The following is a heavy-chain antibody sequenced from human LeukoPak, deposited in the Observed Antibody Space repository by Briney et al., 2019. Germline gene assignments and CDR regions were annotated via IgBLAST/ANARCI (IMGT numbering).Heavy chain of an antibody. D-gene: IGHD5-18*01. CDR3: ARGPGYSYGYGVLDY. J-gene: IGHJ4*02. Sequence: GAPVKGSSKAFGGVFSNFAISWVRPAPRQGREWSGGVIPIFGTANYPQKFQGRVTITTDESTSTAYMELRSLRSEDTAVYYCARGPGYSYGYGVLDYWGQGTLVTVSS. CDR2: VIPIFGTA. CDR1: GGVFSNFA. V-gene: IGHV1-69*05.